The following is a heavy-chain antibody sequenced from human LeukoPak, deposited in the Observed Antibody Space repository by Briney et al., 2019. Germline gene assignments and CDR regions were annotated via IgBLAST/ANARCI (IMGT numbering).Heavy chain of an antibody. CDR1: GFTFSSYA. D-gene: IGHD6-13*01. J-gene: IGHJ4*02. V-gene: IGHV3-23*01. CDR2: ISASGGST. Sequence: GGSLRLSCAASGFTFSSYAMSWVRQTPGKGLEWVSAISASGGSTYYTHSVKGRFTISRDNSKNTLYLQMNSLRAEDTAVYYCAKVVAAAGTPHFDYWGQGTLVTVSS. CDR3: AKVVAAAGTPHFDY.